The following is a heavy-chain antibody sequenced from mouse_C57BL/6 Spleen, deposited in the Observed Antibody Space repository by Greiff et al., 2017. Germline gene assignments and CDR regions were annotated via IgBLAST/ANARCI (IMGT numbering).Heavy chain of an antibody. V-gene: IGHV1-82*01. J-gene: IGHJ2*01. CDR1: GYAFSSSW. CDR2: IYPGDGDT. D-gene: IGHD2-3*01. CDR3: AREDDGYYRYYFDY. Sequence: QVQLQQSGPELVKPGASVKISCKASGYAFSSSWMNWVKQRPGKGLEWIGRIYPGDGDTNYNGKFKGKATLTADKSSSTAYMQLSSLTSEDSAVYFCAREDDGYYRYYFDYWGQGTTLTVSS.